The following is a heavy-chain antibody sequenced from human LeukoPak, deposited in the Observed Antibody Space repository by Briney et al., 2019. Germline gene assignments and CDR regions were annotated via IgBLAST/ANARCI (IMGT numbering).Heavy chain of an antibody. D-gene: IGHD1-26*01. Sequence: GGSLRLSCATSGFTFSSYGMHWDRQAPGKGLEWVAVIWYDGSKKYYADSVKGRLTISRDISKNTLYLEMNSLRAEDTAVYYCARDGGSGLDYWGQGTLVTVSS. CDR2: IWYDGSKK. J-gene: IGHJ4*02. V-gene: IGHV3-33*01. CDR3: ARDGGSGLDY. CDR1: GFTFSSYG.